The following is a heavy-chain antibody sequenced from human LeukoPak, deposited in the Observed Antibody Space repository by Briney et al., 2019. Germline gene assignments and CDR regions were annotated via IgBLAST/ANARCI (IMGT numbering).Heavy chain of an antibody. J-gene: IGHJ4*02. D-gene: IGHD6-19*01. CDR1: GFTFSSYA. CDR2: ISGSGGST. V-gene: IGHV3-23*01. Sequence: GGSLRLSCAASGFTFSSYAMSWVRQAPGKGLEWVSAISGSGGSTYYADSVKGRFTISRDNSKNTLYLQMNSLRAEDTAVCYCAKLGMIAGAGYFDYWGQGTLVTVSS. CDR3: AKLGMIAGAGYFDY.